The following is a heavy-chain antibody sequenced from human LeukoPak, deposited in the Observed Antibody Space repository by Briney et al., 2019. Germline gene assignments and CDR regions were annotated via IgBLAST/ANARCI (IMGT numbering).Heavy chain of an antibody. Sequence: GGSLRLSCAASGFTFSSYAMHWVRQAPGKGLEWVAVISYDGSNKYYADSVKGRFTISRDNSKNTLYLQMNSLRAEDTAVYYCARDRITMIEGGLDYWGQGTLVTVSS. D-gene: IGHD3-22*01. V-gene: IGHV3-30-3*01. CDR1: GFTFSSYA. CDR3: ARDRITMIEGGLDY. CDR2: ISYDGSNK. J-gene: IGHJ4*02.